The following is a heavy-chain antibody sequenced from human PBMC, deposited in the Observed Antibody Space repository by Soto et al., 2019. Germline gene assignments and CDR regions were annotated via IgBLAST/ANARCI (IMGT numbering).Heavy chain of an antibody. CDR1: GFTFSSYA. CDR3: AKVSYGRRLRCLDY. J-gene: IGHJ4*02. D-gene: IGHD4-17*01. V-gene: IGHV3-23*01. Sequence: EVQLLESGGGLVQPGGSLRLSCAASGFTFSSYAMSWVCQAPGKGLEWVSAISGSGGSTYYADSVKGRFTISRDNSKNTLYLQMNSLRAEDTAVYYCAKVSYGRRLRCLDYWGQGTLVTVSS. CDR2: ISGSGGST.